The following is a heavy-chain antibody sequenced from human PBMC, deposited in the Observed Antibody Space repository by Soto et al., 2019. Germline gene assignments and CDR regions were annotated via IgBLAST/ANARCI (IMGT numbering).Heavy chain of an antibody. J-gene: IGHJ6*02. CDR2: IIPIFGTA. Sequence: SVKVSSKDSGGTFSSYAISWVRQAPGRGLEWMGGIIPIFGTANYAQKFQGRVTITADKSTSTAYMELSSLRSEDTAVYYCARDRDSSGLYASYSYHRYLMDVWSQGSTVTVSS. V-gene: IGHV1-69*06. D-gene: IGHD6-19*01. CDR1: GGTFSSYA. CDR3: ARDRDSSGLYASYSYHRYLMDV.